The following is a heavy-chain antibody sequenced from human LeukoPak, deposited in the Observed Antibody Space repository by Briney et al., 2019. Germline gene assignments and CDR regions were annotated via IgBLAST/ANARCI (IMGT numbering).Heavy chain of an antibody. D-gene: IGHD3-22*01. CDR3: ARGLTYYYDSSGYQNWYY. CDR2: IYYSGST. CDR1: GGSISSSSYY. V-gene: IGHV4-39*07. J-gene: IGHJ4*02. Sequence: PSETLSLTCTVSGGSISSSSYYWGWIRQPPGKGLEWIGSIYYSGSTYYNPSLKSRVTISVDTSKNQFSLKLSSVTAADTAVYYCARGLTYYYDSSGYQNWYYWGQGTLVTVSS.